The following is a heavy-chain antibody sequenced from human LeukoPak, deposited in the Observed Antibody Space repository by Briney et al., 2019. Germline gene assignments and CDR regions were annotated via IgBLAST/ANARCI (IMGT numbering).Heavy chain of an antibody. CDR3: ARGQLGAPDLDY. CDR1: GGSFSGYY. D-gene: IGHD6-6*01. Sequence: SETLSLTCAVYGGSFSGYYWSWIRQPPGKGLEWIGEINHSGSTNYNPSLKGRVTISVDTSKNQFSLKLSSVTAADTAVYYCARGQLGAPDLDYWGQGTLVTVSS. CDR2: INHSGST. J-gene: IGHJ4*02. V-gene: IGHV4-34*01.